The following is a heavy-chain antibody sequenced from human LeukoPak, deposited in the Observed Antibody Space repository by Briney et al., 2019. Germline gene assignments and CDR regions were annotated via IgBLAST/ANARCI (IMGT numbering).Heavy chain of an antibody. CDR1: GFSLSTSGVG. V-gene: IGHV2-5*01. Sequence: SGPALVKPTQTLTLTCTFSGFSLSTSGVGVGWIRQPPGKALEWLALIYWNDDKRYSPSLKSRLTITKDTSKNQVVLTMTNMDPVDAATYYCAHGLYGSGSYCWFDPWGQGTLVTVSS. CDR3: AHGLYGSGSYCWFDP. D-gene: IGHD3-10*01. J-gene: IGHJ5*02. CDR2: IYWNDDK.